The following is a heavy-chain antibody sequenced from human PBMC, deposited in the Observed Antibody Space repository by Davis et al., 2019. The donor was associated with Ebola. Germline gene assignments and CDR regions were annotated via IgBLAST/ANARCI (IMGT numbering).Heavy chain of an antibody. J-gene: IGHJ5*02. V-gene: IGHV4-59*08. D-gene: IGHD5-18*01. Sequence: MPGGSLRLSCTVSGGSISSYYWSWIRQPPGKGLEWVGYICYSGSTNYNPSLKSPVPISVDTSKNQFSLKLSSVTAADTAVYYCARYLHSYDHWFDPWGQGTLVTVSS. CDR2: ICYSGST. CDR3: ARYLHSYDHWFDP. CDR1: GGSISSYY.